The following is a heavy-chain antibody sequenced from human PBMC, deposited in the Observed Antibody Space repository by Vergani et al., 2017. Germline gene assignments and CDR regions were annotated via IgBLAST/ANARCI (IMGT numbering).Heavy chain of an antibody. CDR3: AKLPIAAAGIFYFDY. CDR2: ISGSGGST. J-gene: IGHJ4*02. D-gene: IGHD6-13*01. V-gene: IGHV3-23*01. Sequence: EVQLLESGGGLVQPGGSLRLSCAASGFTFSSYAMRWVRQAPGKVLEWVSAISGSGGSTYYADSVKGRFTISRDNSKNTLYLQMNSLRAEDTAVYYCAKLPIAAAGIFYFDYWGQGTLVTVSS. CDR1: GFTFSSYA.